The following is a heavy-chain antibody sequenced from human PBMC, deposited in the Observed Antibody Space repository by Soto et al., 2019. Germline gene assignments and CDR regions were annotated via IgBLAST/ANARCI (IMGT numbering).Heavy chain of an antibody. CDR3: ARQVGGWAPCYYDY. J-gene: IGHJ4*02. Sequence: SETLSLTCAVYGGSFSGYYWSWIRQPPGKGLEWIGEINHSGSTNYNPSLKSRVTISVDTSKNQFSLKLSSVTAADTAVYYCARQVGGWAPCYYDYWSQGTLVTVSS. CDR1: GGSFSGYY. D-gene: IGHD6-19*01. V-gene: IGHV4-34*01. CDR2: INHSGST.